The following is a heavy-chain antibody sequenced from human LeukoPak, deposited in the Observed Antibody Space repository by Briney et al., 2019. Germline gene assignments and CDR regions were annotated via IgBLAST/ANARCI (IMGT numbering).Heavy chain of an antibody. CDR3: ARFWSGSFDY. J-gene: IGHJ4*02. D-gene: IGHD3-3*01. CDR1: GFTFSSYA. V-gene: IGHV3-53*01. CDR2: IFSDGST. Sequence: GGSLRLSCAASGFTFSSYAMSWVRQVPGKGLEWVSVIFSDGSTYSADSVKGRFTISRDNSNNTLYLQMNSLRAEDTAVYYCARFWSGSFDYWGQGTLVTVSS.